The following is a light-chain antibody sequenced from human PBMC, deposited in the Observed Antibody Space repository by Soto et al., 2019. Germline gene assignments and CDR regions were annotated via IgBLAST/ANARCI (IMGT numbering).Light chain of an antibody. J-gene: IGLJ1*01. V-gene: IGLV2-18*02. CDR2: DVN. Sequence: QSALTQPPSVSGSPGQSVAISCTGTSSDIGAYNRVSWYQQPPGTAPKLMIYDVNNRPSGVPDRFSGSKSGNTASLTISGLQADDEADYYCSSFTSSTTYVFGKGTKVTVL. CDR3: SSFTSSTTYV. CDR1: SSDIGAYNR.